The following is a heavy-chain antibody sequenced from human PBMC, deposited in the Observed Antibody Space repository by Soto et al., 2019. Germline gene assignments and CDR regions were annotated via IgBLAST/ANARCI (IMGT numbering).Heavy chain of an antibody. D-gene: IGHD2-15*01. CDR1: GGSISRGDYY. CDR2: IYYSGSA. V-gene: IGHV4-30-4*01. J-gene: IGHJ6*02. CDR3: ARAGSGGYYYYYGMDV. Sequence: SEALSLTCIVSGGSISRGDYYWSWIRQPPGKGLEWIGYIYYSGSAYYNPSLKSRVTISVDTSKNQFSLKLTSVSAADTAVYYCARAGSGGYYYYYGMDVWGQGTTVTVSS.